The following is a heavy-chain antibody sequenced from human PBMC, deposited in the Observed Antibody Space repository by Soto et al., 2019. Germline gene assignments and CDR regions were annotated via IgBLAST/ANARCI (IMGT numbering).Heavy chain of an antibody. V-gene: IGHV1-18*04. J-gene: IGHJ4*02. CDR1: GYMFTTYG. CDR2: ISAYNGNK. Sequence: QVQLVQSGGEVKKPVASVEVSCRTSGYMFTTYGMSWVRQAPGQGLEWMAWISAYNGNKKYAQKFQGRVTMTTDTSTSTVSMELRNLTSDDTGTYFCARTGGGMAARPLEYWGQGTLVTVSS. D-gene: IGHD6-6*01. CDR3: ARTGGGMAARPLEY.